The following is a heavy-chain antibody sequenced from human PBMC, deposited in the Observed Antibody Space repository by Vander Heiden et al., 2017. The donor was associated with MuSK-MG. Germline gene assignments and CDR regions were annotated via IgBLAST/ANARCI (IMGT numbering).Heavy chain of an antibody. D-gene: IGHD7-27*01. CDR3: ARDLASLGMEAFDI. CDR1: GYTFTGYY. J-gene: IGHJ3*02. V-gene: IGHV1-2*02. CDR2: INPNSGGT. Sequence: QVQLVQSGAEVKKPGASVKVSCKASGYTFTGYYMHWVRQAPGQGLEWMGWINPNSGGTNYAQKFQDRVTMTRDTSISTASMELSRLRSDHTAVYYCARDLASLGMEAFDIWGQGTTVTVSS.